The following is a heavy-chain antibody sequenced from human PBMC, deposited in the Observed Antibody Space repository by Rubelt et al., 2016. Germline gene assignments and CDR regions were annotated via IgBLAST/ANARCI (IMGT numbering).Heavy chain of an antibody. D-gene: IGHD4-17*01. CDR1: GGSISSYH. CDR2: INHSGST. V-gene: IGHV4-59*12. Sequence: QVQLQESGPGLVKPSETLSLTCTVSGGSISSYHWSWIRQPPGKGLEWIGEINHSGSTYYNPSLKSRVTISVDTSKNQFSLKLSSVTAADTAVYYCARGRDGDRMGCWGQGTLVTVSS. CDR3: ARGRDGDRMGC. J-gene: IGHJ4*02.